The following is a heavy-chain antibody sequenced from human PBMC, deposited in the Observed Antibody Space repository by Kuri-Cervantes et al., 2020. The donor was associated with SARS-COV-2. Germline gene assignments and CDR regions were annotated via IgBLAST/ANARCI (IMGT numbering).Heavy chain of an antibody. V-gene: IGHV1-46*01. J-gene: IGHJ6*01. CDR3: ARDGSRGWFGEFYYYGMDV. CDR1: GYTFTSYY. CDR2: INPSGGST. Sequence: ASVKVSCKASGYTFTSYYMHWVRQAPGQGLEWMGIINPSGGSTSYAQKFQGRVTMTRDTSTSTVYMELSSLRSEDTAVYYCARDGSRGWFGEFYYYGMDVWGQGTTVT. D-gene: IGHD3-10*01.